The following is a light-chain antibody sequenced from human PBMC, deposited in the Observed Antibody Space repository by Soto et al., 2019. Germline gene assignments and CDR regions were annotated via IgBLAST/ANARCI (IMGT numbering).Light chain of an antibody. CDR2: KAS. Sequence: DIQMTQSPSSLCASVGDRVTITCRASQSVSFWLAWYQQKPGKAPKLLIYKASTLKSGVPSRFSGSGSGTEFTLTISSLQPDDFATYYCQHYNSYSEAFGQGTKVDI. V-gene: IGKV1-5*03. CDR1: QSVSFW. CDR3: QHYNSYSEA. J-gene: IGKJ1*01.